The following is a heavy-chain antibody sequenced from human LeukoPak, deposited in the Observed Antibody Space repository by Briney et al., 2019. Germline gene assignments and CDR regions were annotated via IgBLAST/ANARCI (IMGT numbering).Heavy chain of an antibody. CDR1: GFSFGSYA. J-gene: IGHJ4*02. D-gene: IGHD3-22*01. CDR2: ISGSGSHA. CDR3: VKDGGSISVIN. V-gene: IGHV3-23*01. Sequence: GGSLRLSCAASGFSFGSYAMGWTRQAPGQGLEWVSAISGSGSHANYAESVKGRFTISRDNSRNTLYLQMKSLRAEDTAVYYCVKDGGSISVINWGQGTLVTVSS.